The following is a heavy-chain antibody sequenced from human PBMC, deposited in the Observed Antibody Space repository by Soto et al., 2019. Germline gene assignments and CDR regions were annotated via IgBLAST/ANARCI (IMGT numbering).Heavy chain of an antibody. Sequence: ASVKVSCKASGYTFTSYGISWVRQAPGQGLEWMGWINPNSGGTNYAQKFQGWVTMTRDTSISTAYMELSRLRSDDTAVYYCARSSNLRPYYFEYWGQGTLVTVSS. CDR1: GYTFTSYG. D-gene: IGHD4-4*01. V-gene: IGHV1-2*04. J-gene: IGHJ4*02. CDR3: ARSSNLRPYYFEY. CDR2: INPNSGGT.